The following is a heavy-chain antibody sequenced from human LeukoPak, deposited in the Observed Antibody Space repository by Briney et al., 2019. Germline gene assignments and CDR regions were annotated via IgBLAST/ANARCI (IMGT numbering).Heavy chain of an antibody. CDR3: ARESVFENYFDY. J-gene: IGHJ4*02. CDR1: GGSISSGAYY. CDR2: IYYSGST. Sequence: SETLSLTCTVSGGSISSGAYYWSWIRQHPGKGLEWIGYIYYSGSTYYNPSLKSRVTISVDTSKNQFSPKLSSVTAADTAVYYCARESVFENYFDYWGQGTLVTVSS. D-gene: IGHD5/OR15-5a*01. V-gene: IGHV4-31*03.